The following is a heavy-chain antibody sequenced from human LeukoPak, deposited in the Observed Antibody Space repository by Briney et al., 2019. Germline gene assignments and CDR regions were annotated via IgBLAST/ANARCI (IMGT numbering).Heavy chain of an antibody. D-gene: IGHD6-19*01. CDR3: ASQSLHGTGWYGMGY. CDR1: GFTFSSFG. J-gene: IGHJ4*02. Sequence: PGRSLRLSCAASGFTFSSFGMHWVRQAPGKGLEWVAVIWYDGTNKYYGDSVKGRFIISRDNSKNTLFLQMNSLRPEDTAVYYCASQSLHGTGWYGMGYWGQGTLATVSS. CDR2: IWYDGTNK. V-gene: IGHV3-33*01.